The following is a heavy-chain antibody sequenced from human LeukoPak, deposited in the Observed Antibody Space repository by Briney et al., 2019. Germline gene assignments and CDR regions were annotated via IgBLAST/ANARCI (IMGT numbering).Heavy chain of an antibody. J-gene: IGHJ4*02. V-gene: IGHV4-31*03. D-gene: IGHD3-10*01. CDR2: ICYSGST. CDR3: ARAGFGDPQIDY. CDR1: GGSMNSGGYY. Sequence: SETLSLPCTVSGGSMNSGGYYWSWIRQHPGKVLEWIGYICYSGSTYYNPSLKSRVTITVDTSKNQFSLKLSSVTAADTAVYYCARAGFGDPQIDYWGQGTLVTVSS.